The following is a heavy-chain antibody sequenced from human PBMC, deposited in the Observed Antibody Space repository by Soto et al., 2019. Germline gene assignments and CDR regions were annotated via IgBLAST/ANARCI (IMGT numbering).Heavy chain of an antibody. CDR1: GFIFSNYG. CDR2: ISYDGSNK. V-gene: IGHV3-30*18. Sequence: PGGSLRLSCAASGFIFSNYGMHWVRQAPGKGLEWVAVISYDGSNKYHADSVKGRFTISRDNSKNTLYLQMNSLRAEDTAVYYCAKVGFSGSSTYYYYYGMDDWGQGTTVTVSS. D-gene: IGHD1-26*01. CDR3: AKVGFSGSSTYYYYYGMDD. J-gene: IGHJ6*02.